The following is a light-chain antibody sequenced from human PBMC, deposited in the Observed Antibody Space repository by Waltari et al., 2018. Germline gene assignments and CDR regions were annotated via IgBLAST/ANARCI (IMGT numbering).Light chain of an antibody. CDR1: QSVLYSPNNKNY. Sequence: DIVMTQSPDSLAVSLGERATINCKSSQSVLYSPNNKNYLAWYQQKPGQPPQLLIYWASTRESGVPDRFSGSGSGTDFTLKISRVEAEDVGLYYCMQSIQFPLTFGGGTKVEIK. V-gene: IGKV4-1*01. CDR2: WAS. CDR3: MQSIQFPLT. J-gene: IGKJ4*01.